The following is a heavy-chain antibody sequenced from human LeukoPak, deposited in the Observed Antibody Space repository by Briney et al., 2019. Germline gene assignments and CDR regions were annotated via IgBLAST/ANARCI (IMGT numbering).Heavy chain of an antibody. CDR2: IIPIFGTA. CDR1: GGTFSSYA. CDR3: ARVAPVDDSSGYYGFVLGAFDI. Sequence: ASVKVSCKASGGTFSSYAISWVRQAPGQGLEWMGGIIPIFGTANYAQKFQGRVTITADKSTSTAYMELSSLRSEDTAVYYCARVAPVDDSSGYYGFVLGAFDIWGQGTMVTVSS. J-gene: IGHJ3*02. V-gene: IGHV1-69*06. D-gene: IGHD3-22*01.